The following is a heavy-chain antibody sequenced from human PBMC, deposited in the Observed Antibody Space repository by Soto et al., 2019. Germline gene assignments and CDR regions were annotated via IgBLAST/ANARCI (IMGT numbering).Heavy chain of an antibody. CDR2: INHSGST. J-gene: IGHJ5*02. Sequence: SATLSLTCAVSGGSFSGYYWSWIRQPPGKGLEWIGEINHSGSTNYNPSLKSRVTISVDTSKNQFSLKLSSVTAADTAVYYCARDRHPLRDTIFGVARGGFDPWGQGTLVTVSS. CDR1: GGSFSGYY. V-gene: IGHV4-34*01. D-gene: IGHD3-3*01. CDR3: ARDRHPLRDTIFGVARGGFDP.